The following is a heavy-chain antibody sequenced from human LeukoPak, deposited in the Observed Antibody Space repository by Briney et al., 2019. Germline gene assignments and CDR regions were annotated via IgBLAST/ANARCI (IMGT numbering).Heavy chain of an antibody. CDR2: ISYDGSNK. Sequence: GGSLRLSCAASGFTFSSYGMHWVRQAPGKGLEWVAVISYDGSNKYYADSVKGRFTISRDNSKNTLYLQMNSPRAEDTAVYYCAKDGLYGSSGAFDIWGQGTMVTVSS. CDR1: GFTFSSYG. CDR3: AKDGLYGSSGAFDI. J-gene: IGHJ3*02. V-gene: IGHV3-30*18. D-gene: IGHD6-6*01.